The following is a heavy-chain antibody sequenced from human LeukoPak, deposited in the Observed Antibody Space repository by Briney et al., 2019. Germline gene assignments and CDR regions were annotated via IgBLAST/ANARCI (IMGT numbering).Heavy chain of an antibody. J-gene: IGHJ4*02. CDR3: GRDQNQLWFGELLFDY. CDR1: GFTFSSYS. D-gene: IGHD3-10*01. CDR2: ISSSSSYI. V-gene: IGHV3-21*01. Sequence: GGSLRLSCAASGFTFSSYSMNWVRQAPGKGLEWVSSISSSSSYIYYADSVKGRFTISRDNAKNSLYLQMNSLRAEDTAVYYCGRDQNQLWFGELLFDYWGQGTLVTVSS.